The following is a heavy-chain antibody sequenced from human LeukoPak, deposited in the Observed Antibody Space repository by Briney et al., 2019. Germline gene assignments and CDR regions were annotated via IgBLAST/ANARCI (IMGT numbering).Heavy chain of an antibody. CDR2: IYYSGST. V-gene: IGHV4-59*01. Sequence: PSETLSLTCTVSGGSISSYYWSWIRQPPGKGLEWIGYIYYSGSTNYNPSLKSRVTISVDTSKNQFSLNLSSVTAADTAVYYCARATYGSGSYYVVNFDYWGQGALVTVSS. CDR3: ARATYGSGSYYVVNFDY. CDR1: GGSISSYY. J-gene: IGHJ4*02. D-gene: IGHD3-10*01.